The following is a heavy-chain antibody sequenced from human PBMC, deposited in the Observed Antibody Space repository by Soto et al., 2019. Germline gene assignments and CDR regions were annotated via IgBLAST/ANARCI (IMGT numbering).Heavy chain of an antibody. D-gene: IGHD3-22*01. CDR3: ARELNTDSSAYYSFAY. V-gene: IGHV1-18*01. CDR1: GFPFTAYG. J-gene: IGHJ4*02. CDR2: VSTNNADT. Sequence: QVQLVQAGPEVKMPGASVKVSCKTSGFPFTAYGLDWLRQAPGQRPEWMGWVSTNNADTNYAQKFRGRVTMTTDTSTTTTYMELRSLRSDDTAVYYCARELNTDSSAYYSFAYWGQGTLVTVSS.